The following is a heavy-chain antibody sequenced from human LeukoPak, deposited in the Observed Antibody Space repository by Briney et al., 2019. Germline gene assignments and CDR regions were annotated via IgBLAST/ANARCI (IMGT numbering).Heavy chain of an antibody. CDR1: GGSFSGYY. CDR2: IYYSGST. Sequence: SETLSLPCAVYGGSFSGYYWGGMRQPPGKGLEWIGSIYYSGSTYYNPSLKSRVTISVNTSKNQFSLKLSSVPAADTAVYYCARHFYGYSYGPGGDYWGQGTLVTVSS. J-gene: IGHJ4*02. CDR3: ARHFYGYSYGPGGDY. V-gene: IGHV4-39*01. D-gene: IGHD5-18*01.